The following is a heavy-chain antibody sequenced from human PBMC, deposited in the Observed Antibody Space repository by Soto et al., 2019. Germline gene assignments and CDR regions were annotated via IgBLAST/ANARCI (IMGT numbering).Heavy chain of an antibody. CDR1: GGSISTFY. D-gene: IGHD3-9*01. J-gene: IGHJ4*02. V-gene: IGHV4-59*12. Sequence: PSETLSLTCTVSGGSISTFYWSWIRQPPGKGLEWIGYIYYNGSTNYNPSLKCRVTISVDTSKNQFSLKLSSVTAADTAVYYCARDPGYYDILTGTNSNYFAYWGQGTLVTVSS. CDR3: ARDPGYYDILTGTNSNYFAY. CDR2: IYYNGST.